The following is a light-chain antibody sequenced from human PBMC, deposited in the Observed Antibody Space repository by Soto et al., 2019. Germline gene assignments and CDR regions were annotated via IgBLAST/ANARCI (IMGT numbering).Light chain of an antibody. CDR2: DAF. J-gene: IGKJ2*01. V-gene: IGKV1-5*01. CDR1: QSIQTW. CDR3: QQYASYPYT. Sequence: DIQMTQSPSTLSASVGDRVTISCRASQSIQTWLAWYQQKPGKAPNLLIFDAFDLASGVSSRFSGSGSGAEFNLTISSLQADDFATYYCQQYASYPYTFGRGTRLEIK.